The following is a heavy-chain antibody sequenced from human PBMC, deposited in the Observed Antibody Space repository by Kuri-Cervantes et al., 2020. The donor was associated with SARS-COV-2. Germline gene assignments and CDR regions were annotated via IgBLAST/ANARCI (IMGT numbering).Heavy chain of an antibody. V-gene: IGHV4-4*07. D-gene: IGHD1-26*01. J-gene: IGHJ3*02. CDR2: IYTSGST. CDR3: ARHRRVFVEPHDAFDI. CDR1: GGSISSYY. Sequence: ESLKISCTVSGGSISSYYWSWIRQPAGKGLEWIGRIYTSGSTNYNPSLKSRVTMSVDTSKNQFSLKLSSVTAAGTAVYYCARHRRVFVEPHDAFDIWGQGTMVTVSS.